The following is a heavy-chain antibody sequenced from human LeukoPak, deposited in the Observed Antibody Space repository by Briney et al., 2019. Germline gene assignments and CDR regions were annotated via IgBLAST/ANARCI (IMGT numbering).Heavy chain of an antibody. Sequence: GGSLRLSCAASGFPFSSYSMTWVRQAPGKGLEWVANIKPDGTTKFYVDSVKGRFTISRDNALNSLYLQMNSLRAEDTAIYYCARSIPYGTTWYGRSDYGGKGPLVTVSS. V-gene: IGHV3-7*03. CDR3: ARSIPYGTTWYGRSDY. CDR1: GFPFSSYS. J-gene: IGHJ4*02. D-gene: IGHD6-13*01. CDR2: IKPDGTTK.